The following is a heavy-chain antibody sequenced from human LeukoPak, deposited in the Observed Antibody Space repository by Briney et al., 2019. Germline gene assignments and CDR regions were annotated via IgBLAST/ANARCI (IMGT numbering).Heavy chain of an antibody. Sequence: GRSLRLSCTTSGFTFSTYGMHWVRQAPGKGLEWVAVIWYDGTNRYYADSVKGRFTISRDNSKNTLYLQMNSLRAEDTAVYYCAKGDYYGSGNSDAFDIWGQGTMVTVSS. CDR3: AKGDYYGSGNSDAFDI. CDR2: IWYDGTNR. CDR1: GFTFSTYG. J-gene: IGHJ3*02. D-gene: IGHD3-10*01. V-gene: IGHV3-33*06.